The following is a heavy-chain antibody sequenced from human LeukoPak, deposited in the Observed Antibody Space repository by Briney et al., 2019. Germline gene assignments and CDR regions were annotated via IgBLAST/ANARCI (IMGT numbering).Heavy chain of an antibody. CDR2: INSDGSSR. Sequence: GGSLRLSCAASGFTFRNYWMHWVRQAPGKGLVWVSRINSDGSSRNYADSVKGRFTISRDNAKNTLYLQMNSLRAEDTVVYYCASASSHRIAAGGDYWGQGTLVTVSS. CDR3: ASASSHRIAAGGDY. V-gene: IGHV3-74*01. J-gene: IGHJ4*02. CDR1: GFTFRNYW. D-gene: IGHD6-13*01.